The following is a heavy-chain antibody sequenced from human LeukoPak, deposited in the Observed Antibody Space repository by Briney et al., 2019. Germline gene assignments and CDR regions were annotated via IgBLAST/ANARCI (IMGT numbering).Heavy chain of an antibody. Sequence: GRSLRLSCAASGFTFSSYGMHWVRQAPGKGLEWVAVISYDGSNKYYADSVKGRFTISRDNSKNTLYLQMNSLRAEDTAVYYCAKDRSLDYYYYMDVWGKGTTVTVSS. CDR3: AKDRSLDYYYYMDV. CDR2: ISYDGSNK. D-gene: IGHD3-16*02. V-gene: IGHV3-30*18. CDR1: GFTFSSYG. J-gene: IGHJ6*03.